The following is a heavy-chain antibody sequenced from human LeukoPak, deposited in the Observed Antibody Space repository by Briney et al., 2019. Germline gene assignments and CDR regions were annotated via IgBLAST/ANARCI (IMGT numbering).Heavy chain of an antibody. CDR1: GGSISSSSYY. J-gene: IGHJ5*02. CDR2: IYYSGST. V-gene: IGHV4-39*01. Sequence: SETLSLTCTVSGGSISSSSYYWGWIRQPPGKGLEWIGSIYYSGSTYYNPSLKSRVTISVDTSKNQLSLKLSSVTAADTAVYYCARLLLWFGELMNWFDPWGQGTLVTVSS. D-gene: IGHD3-10*01. CDR3: ARLLLWFGELMNWFDP.